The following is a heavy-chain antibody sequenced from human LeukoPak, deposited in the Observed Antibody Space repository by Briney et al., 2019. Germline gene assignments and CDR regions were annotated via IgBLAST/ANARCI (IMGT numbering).Heavy chain of an antibody. Sequence: SETLSLTCAVYGGSFSGYYWSWIRQPPGKGLEWIGEINHSGSTNYNPSLKSRVTISVDTSKNQFSLKLSSVTAADTAVYYCARVAYYYDSSGALRTPYYYGMDVWGQGTTVTVSS. CDR1: GGSFSGYY. D-gene: IGHD3-22*01. J-gene: IGHJ6*02. CDR3: ARVAYYYDSSGALRTPYYYGMDV. CDR2: INHSGST. V-gene: IGHV4-34*01.